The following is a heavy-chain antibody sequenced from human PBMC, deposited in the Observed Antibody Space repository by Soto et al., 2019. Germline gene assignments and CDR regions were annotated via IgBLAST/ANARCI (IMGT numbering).Heavy chain of an antibody. CDR1: ADSFSSYY. V-gene: IGHV4-59*13. Sequence: QVQLQESGPGLVKPSETLSLTCTVSADSFSSYYWSWIRQPPGKGLEWIGYIYRSGSATYNPPLQSRVTISVDTSKNQISLKLSSVTAADTAVYYCARDAPYLLDAFEMWGQGTVVTVSS. D-gene: IGHD1-26*01. CDR2: IYRSGSA. J-gene: IGHJ3*02. CDR3: ARDAPYLLDAFEM.